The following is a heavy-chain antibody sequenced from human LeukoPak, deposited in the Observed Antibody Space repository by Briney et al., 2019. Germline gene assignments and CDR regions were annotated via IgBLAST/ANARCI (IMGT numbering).Heavy chain of an antibody. D-gene: IGHD6-19*01. CDR2: INPSGGST. CDR3: TRSATHSGWYFY. Sequence: ASVKVSCKASGYTSTSYYMHWVRQAPGQGLEWMGIINPSGGSTSYAQKFQGRVTMTRDTSTSTVYMELSSLRSEDTAVYYCTRSATHSGWYFYWGQGTLVTVSS. V-gene: IGHV1-46*01. J-gene: IGHJ4*02. CDR1: GYTSTSYY.